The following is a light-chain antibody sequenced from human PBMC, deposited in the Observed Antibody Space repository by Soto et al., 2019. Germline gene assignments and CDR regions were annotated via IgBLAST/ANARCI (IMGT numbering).Light chain of an antibody. CDR3: QQRSIWPPT. J-gene: IGKJ4*01. V-gene: IGKV3-11*01. CDR1: QSVSSY. Sequence: EIVLTQSPATLSLSPGERATLSCRASQSVSSYLAWYQQKPGQAPRLLIYDASNRATGIPDRFSGSGSGTDFTLTSSSLEPEDFAVYYCQQRSIWPPTFGGGTKVEIK. CDR2: DAS.